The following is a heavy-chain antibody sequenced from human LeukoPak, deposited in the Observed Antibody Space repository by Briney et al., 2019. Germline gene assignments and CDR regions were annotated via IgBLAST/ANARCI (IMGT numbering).Heavy chain of an antibody. CDR1: GFPFTNYW. J-gene: IGHJ4*02. V-gene: IGHV3-7*01. CDR2: IKEDGSVM. Sequence: GGSLRLSCAVSGFPFTNYWMSWVRQAPGKGLEWVANIKEDGSVMYYVDSLKGRFTISRDSAQNSLYLQMNSLRVEYTAVYFCARDLWGSYSTGSYLDYWGQGALVTVSS. CDR3: ARDLWGSYSTGSYLDY. D-gene: IGHD6-19*01.